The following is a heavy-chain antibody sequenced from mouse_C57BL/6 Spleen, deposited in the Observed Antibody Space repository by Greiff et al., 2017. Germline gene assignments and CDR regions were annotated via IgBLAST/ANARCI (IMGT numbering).Heavy chain of an antibody. Sequence: QVQLQQPGTDLVKPGASVKLSCKASGYTFTSYWMPWVKQRPGQGLEWIGNINTSNGGTNYNEKFKSKATLTVDKSSSTAYMQLSSLTSEDSAVYYCARGRTGYWYFDVWGTGTTVTVSS. D-gene: IGHD4-1*01. CDR2: INTSNGGT. CDR1: GYTFTSYW. CDR3: ARGRTGYWYFDV. J-gene: IGHJ1*03. V-gene: IGHV1-53*01.